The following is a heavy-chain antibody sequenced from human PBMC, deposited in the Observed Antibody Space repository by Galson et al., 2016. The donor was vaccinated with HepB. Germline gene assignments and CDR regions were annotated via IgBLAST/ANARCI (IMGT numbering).Heavy chain of an antibody. CDR1: GFTFSSYW. V-gene: IGHV3-74*01. CDR3: ARGGRDTAMDYYYYGMDV. CDR2: INSDGSST. D-gene: IGHD5-18*01. J-gene: IGHJ6*02. Sequence: SLRLSCAASGFTFSSYWMHWVRQAPGKGLVWVSRINSDGSSTSYADSVKGRFTISRDNSKNTLYLQMNSLRAEDTAVYYCARGGRDTAMDYYYYGMDVWGQGTTVTVSS.